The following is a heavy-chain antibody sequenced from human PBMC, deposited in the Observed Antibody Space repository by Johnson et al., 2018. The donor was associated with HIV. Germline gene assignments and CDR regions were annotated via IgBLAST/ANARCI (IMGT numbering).Heavy chain of an antibody. J-gene: IGHJ3*01. CDR1: GFMFSTYA. CDR2: ISYDGSNT. D-gene: IGHD2-15*01. CDR3: ARDDVVETEDACDL. Sequence: QVQLVESGGGVVQPGRSLRLSCVASGFMFSTYAMHWVRQAPGKGLEWVAVISYDGSNTYFADSVKGRFTISKDNSKNTLYLQMNSLRSEDTAMYYCARDDVVETEDACDLWGQGTMVTVSS. V-gene: IGHV3-30*04.